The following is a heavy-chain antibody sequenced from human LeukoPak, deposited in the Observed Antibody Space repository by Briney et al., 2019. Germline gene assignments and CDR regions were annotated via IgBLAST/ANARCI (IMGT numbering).Heavy chain of an antibody. V-gene: IGHV1-2*02. D-gene: IGHD6-19*01. CDR2: INPNSGGT. Sequence: GASVKVSCKASGYTFTGYYMHWVRQAPGQGLEWMGWINPNSGGTNYAQKFQGRVTMTRDTSISTACVELSRLRSDDTAVYYCARVPEKTSGFDYWGQGTLVTVSS. CDR1: GYTFTGYY. J-gene: IGHJ4*02. CDR3: ARVPEKTSGFDY.